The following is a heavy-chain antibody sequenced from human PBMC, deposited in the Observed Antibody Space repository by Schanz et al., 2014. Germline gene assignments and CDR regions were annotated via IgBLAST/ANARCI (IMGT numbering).Heavy chain of an antibody. J-gene: IGHJ4*02. Sequence: EVQLVESGGGLVQPGGSLRLSCAASTFTFSSDCMTWVRQIPGKGLEWVSAISASGGTTYYADSVKGRFTISRDNSKNTLYLQMNSLRAEDTAVYYCAKDRSWDYDSSGYFDYWGQGTLVTVSS. D-gene: IGHD3-22*01. CDR1: TFTFSSDC. V-gene: IGHV3-23*04. CDR2: ISASGGTT. CDR3: AKDRSWDYDSSGYFDY.